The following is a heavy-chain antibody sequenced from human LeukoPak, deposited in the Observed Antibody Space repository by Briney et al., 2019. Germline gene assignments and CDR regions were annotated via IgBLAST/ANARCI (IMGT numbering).Heavy chain of an antibody. V-gene: IGHV1-24*01. J-gene: IGHJ4*02. CDR3: ARVGSEGIAADPIDY. Sequence: ASVYVSCKVSGYTLTELSMHWVRQAPGKGLEWIGGFYPEDGETIYAQKFQGRVTMTEATSTDTAYMELSSLRSEDTAVYYCARVGSEGIAADPIDYWGQGTLVTVSS. CDR2: FYPEDGET. D-gene: IGHD6-13*01. CDR1: GYTLTELS.